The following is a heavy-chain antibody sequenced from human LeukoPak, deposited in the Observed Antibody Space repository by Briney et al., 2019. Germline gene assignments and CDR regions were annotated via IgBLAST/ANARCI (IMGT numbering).Heavy chain of an antibody. V-gene: IGHV1-18*01. CDR1: GYTFTSCG. J-gene: IGHJ5*02. CDR3: ARTRSYSSSWYWTGFDP. D-gene: IGHD6-13*01. Sequence: ASVKVSCKASGYTFTSCGISWVRQAPGQGLEWMGWTSAYNGNTNYAQKLQGRVTMTTDTSTSTAYMELRSLRSDDTAVYYCARTRSYSSSWYWTGFDPWGQGTLVTVSS. CDR2: TSAYNGNT.